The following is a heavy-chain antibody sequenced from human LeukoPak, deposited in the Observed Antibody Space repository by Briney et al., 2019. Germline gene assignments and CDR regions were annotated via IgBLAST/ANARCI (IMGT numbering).Heavy chain of an antibody. J-gene: IGHJ4*02. CDR3: ARVIAIKVGFDY. Sequence: ASVKVSCKASGYTFTGYYMHLVRQAPGLGLEWMGWISAYNGNTNYAQKLQGRVTMTTDTSTSTAYMELRSLRSDDTAVYYCARVIAIKVGFDYWGQGNLVTVSS. CDR2: ISAYNGNT. D-gene: IGHD2-21*01. V-gene: IGHV1-18*04. CDR1: GYTFTGYY.